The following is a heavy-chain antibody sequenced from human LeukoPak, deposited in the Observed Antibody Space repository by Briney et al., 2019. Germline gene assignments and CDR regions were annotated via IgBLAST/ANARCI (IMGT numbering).Heavy chain of an antibody. CDR1: GFTFSTYW. CDR3: ARDWSRFGELLYY. CDR2: IKQDGSEK. V-gene: IGHV3-7*01. D-gene: IGHD3-10*01. Sequence: PGGSLRLSCAASGFTFSTYWMSWVRQAPGKGLELVANIKQDGSEKYYADSVKGRFTISRDNSKNTLYLQMNSLRAEDTAVYSCARDWSRFGELLYYWGQGTLVTVSS. J-gene: IGHJ4*02.